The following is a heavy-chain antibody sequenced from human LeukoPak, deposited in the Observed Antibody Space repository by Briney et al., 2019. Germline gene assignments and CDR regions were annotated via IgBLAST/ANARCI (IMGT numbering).Heavy chain of an antibody. Sequence: SETLSLTCTVSGDSISTSTYYWGWIRQPPGKGLEWIGNIYDSGSTYYSESLKSRVTISVDTTKNQFSLKLSSVTAADTAIYYCARLPSTYFYGSSGYYSRHFYFDFWGQGPLVTVSS. J-gene: IGHJ4*02. CDR2: IYDSGST. V-gene: IGHV4-39*01. D-gene: IGHD3-22*01. CDR3: ARLPSTYFYGSSGYYSRHFYFDF. CDR1: GDSISTSTYY.